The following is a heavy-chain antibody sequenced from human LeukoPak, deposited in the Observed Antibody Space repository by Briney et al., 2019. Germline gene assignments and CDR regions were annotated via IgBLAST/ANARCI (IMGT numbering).Heavy chain of an antibody. D-gene: IGHD6-6*01. V-gene: IGHV1-18*01. J-gene: IGHJ3*02. CDR3: ASLFLCYGCSSSSDSFNI. CDR2: ISAYNGNT. CDR1: GYTFTSYG. Sequence: ASVKVSCKASGYTFTSYGISWVRQAPGQGLEWMGWISAYNGNTNYAQKLQGRVTVTTDTSTSTAYMELRSLRSDDTAVYYCASLFLCYGCSSSSDSFNIWGQGTMVTVSS.